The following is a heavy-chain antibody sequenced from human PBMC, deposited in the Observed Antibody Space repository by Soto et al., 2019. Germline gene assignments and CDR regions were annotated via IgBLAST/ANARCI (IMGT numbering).Heavy chain of an antibody. CDR3: ARPSLPHPKNNLFDX. Sequence: AETLSLTCTVSGDSIISIDFYWGWVRQPPGKGLEWIGSIFYLGSSYYNPSLKSRVTMSVDTSKNQFSRRLRSVTAADTAFYFCARPSLPHPKNNLFDXWGQGITVTVSX. CDR2: IFYLGSS. D-gene: IGHD2-2*01. J-gene: IGHJ5*02. CDR1: GDSIISIDFY. V-gene: IGHV4-39*01.